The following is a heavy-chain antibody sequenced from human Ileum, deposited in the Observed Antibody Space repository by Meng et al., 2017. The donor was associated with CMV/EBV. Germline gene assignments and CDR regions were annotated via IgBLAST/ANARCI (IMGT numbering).Heavy chain of an antibody. CDR2: IYYSGST. CDR3: ARGPNYYDSSGYGPNWFDP. D-gene: IGHD3-22*01. V-gene: IGHV4-39*07. J-gene: IGHJ5*02. Sequence: GSLRLSCTVSGGSISSSSYYWGWIRQPPGKGLEWIGSIYYSGSTYYNPCLKSRVTISVDTSKNQFSLKLSSVTAADTAVYYCARGPNYYDSSGYGPNWFDPWGQGTLVTVSS. CDR1: GGSISSSSYY.